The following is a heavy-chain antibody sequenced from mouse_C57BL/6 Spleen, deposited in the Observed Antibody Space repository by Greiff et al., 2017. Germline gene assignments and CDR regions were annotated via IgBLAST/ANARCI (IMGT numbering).Heavy chain of an antibody. Sequence: QVQLQQPGAELVMPGASVKLSCKASGYTFTSYWMHWVKQRPGQGLEWIGEIDPSDSYTNYNQKFKGKSTLTVDKSSSTAYTQLSSLTSEDSAVYYCAHYYGTERGFAYWGQGTLVTVSA. V-gene: IGHV1-69*01. CDR1: GYTFTSYW. CDR2: IDPSDSYT. CDR3: AHYYGTERGFAY. D-gene: IGHD1-1*01. J-gene: IGHJ3*01.